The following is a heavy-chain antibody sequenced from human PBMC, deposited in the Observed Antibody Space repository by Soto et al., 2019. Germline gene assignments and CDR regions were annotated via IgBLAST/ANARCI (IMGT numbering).Heavy chain of an antibody. D-gene: IGHD3-22*01. CDR3: ARVKAYYYDSSGSHYYYYGMDV. V-gene: IGHV1-69*01. J-gene: IGHJ6*02. Sequence: QVQLVQSGAEVKKPGSSVKVSCKASGGTFSSYAISWVRQAPGQGLEWMGGIIPIFGTANYAQKFQGRVTITADESTRTAYMELSNLRSEDTAVYYCARVKAYYYDSSGSHYYYYGMDVWGQGTTVTVSS. CDR1: GGTFSSYA. CDR2: IIPIFGTA.